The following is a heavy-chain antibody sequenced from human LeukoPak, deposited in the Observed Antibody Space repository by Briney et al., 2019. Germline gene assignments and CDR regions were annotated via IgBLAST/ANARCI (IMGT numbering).Heavy chain of an antibody. CDR1: GGTFSSYA. V-gene: IGHV1-69*13. CDR2: IIPIFGRA. Sequence: AAVKVCCKASGGTFSSYAISWVRQAPGQGLEWMGGIIPIFGRANYAQKFQGRVTITADESTSTAYMELSSLRSEDTAVYYCARDTATYCGGDCYYYYYYYGMDVWGQGTTVTVSS. D-gene: IGHD2-21*02. CDR3: ARDTATYCGGDCYYYYYYYGMDV. J-gene: IGHJ6*02.